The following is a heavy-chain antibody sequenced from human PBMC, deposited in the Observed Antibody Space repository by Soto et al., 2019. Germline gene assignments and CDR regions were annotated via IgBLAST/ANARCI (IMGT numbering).Heavy chain of an antibody. CDR1: GFTFSSYS. D-gene: IGHD3-3*01. Sequence: AGGSLRLSCAASGFTFSSYSMNWVRQAPGKGLEWVSYISSSSSTIYCADSVKGRFTISRDNAKNSLYLQMNSLRDEDTAVYYCARLVRDFWSGPYYYGMDVWGQGTTVTVSS. V-gene: IGHV3-48*02. CDR3: ARLVRDFWSGPYYYGMDV. J-gene: IGHJ6*02. CDR2: ISSSSSTI.